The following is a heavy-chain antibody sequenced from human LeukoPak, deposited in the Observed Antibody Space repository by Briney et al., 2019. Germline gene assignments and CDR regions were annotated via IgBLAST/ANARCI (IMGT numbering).Heavy chain of an antibody. CDR1: GGSISSSTYY. J-gene: IGHJ4*02. Sequence: SETLSLTCTVSGGSISSSTYYWGWIRQPPGKGLDWIGSIYYSGSTYYNPSLKSRVTISVDTSKNQFSLKMNSVTAADTAVYYCARGKYGSPSNLVFDYWGQGTLVTVSS. CDR2: IYYSGST. D-gene: IGHD6-6*01. CDR3: ARGKYGSPSNLVFDY. V-gene: IGHV4-39*07.